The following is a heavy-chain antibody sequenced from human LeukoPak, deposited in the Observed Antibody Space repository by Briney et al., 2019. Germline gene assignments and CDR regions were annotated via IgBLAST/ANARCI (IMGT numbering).Heavy chain of an antibody. CDR1: GFTVSSNY. D-gene: IGHD2-21*02. V-gene: IGHV3-66*02. CDR2: IYSGGGT. Sequence: GGSLRLSCAASGFTVSSNYMSWVRQAPGKGLEWVSVIYSGGGTDYADSVKGRFTISRDNSKNTLYLRMNSLRAEDTAVYYCARAVGVTAIHNAFDIWGQGTMVTVSS. J-gene: IGHJ3*02. CDR3: ARAVGVTAIHNAFDI.